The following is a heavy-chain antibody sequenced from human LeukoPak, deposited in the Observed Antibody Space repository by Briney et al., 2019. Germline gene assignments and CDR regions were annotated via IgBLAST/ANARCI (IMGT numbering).Heavy chain of an antibody. J-gene: IGHJ4*02. CDR1: GGSISSGDYY. V-gene: IGHV4-61*08. Sequence: SETLSLTCTVSGGSISSGDYYWSWIRQPPGKGLEWIAYIYYSGSTNYNPSLKSRVTISVDTSKNQFSLKLSSVTAADTAVYYCATSYSSGWYSFDYWGQGTLVTVSS. CDR2: IYYSGST. D-gene: IGHD6-19*01. CDR3: ATSYSSGWYSFDY.